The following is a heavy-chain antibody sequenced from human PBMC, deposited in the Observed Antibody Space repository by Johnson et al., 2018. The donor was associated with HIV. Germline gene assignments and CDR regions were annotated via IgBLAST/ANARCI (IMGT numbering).Heavy chain of an antibody. CDR2: ISGSADTI. CDR1: GFTFSDYY. J-gene: IGHJ3*02. D-gene: IGHD3-16*01. Sequence: QVQLVESGGGLVQHGGSLRLYCAASGFTFSDYYMSWIRQAPGKGLEWVSYISGSADTIYYTDSVKGRFTISRANAKNSLYLQMNSLRAEDTAVYYCARKGAWAFDIWGQETMVTVSS. V-gene: IGHV3-11*04. CDR3: ARKGAWAFDI.